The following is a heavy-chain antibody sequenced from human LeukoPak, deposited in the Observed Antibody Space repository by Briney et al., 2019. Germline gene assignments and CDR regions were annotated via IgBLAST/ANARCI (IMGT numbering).Heavy chain of an antibody. CDR3: VDYGEH. CDR1: GFTFSSYW. Sequence: GGSLRLSCAASGFTFSSYWMHRVRQAPGKGLVWVSRISTDGSTTTYADSVKGRFTISRDNSKNTLYLQMNSLRTEDTAVYYCVDYGEHWGRGILVTVSS. J-gene: IGHJ1*01. CDR2: ISTDGSTT. V-gene: IGHV3-74*01. D-gene: IGHD4-17*01.